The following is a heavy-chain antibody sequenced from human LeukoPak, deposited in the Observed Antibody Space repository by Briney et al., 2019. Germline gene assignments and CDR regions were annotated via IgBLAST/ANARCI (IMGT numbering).Heavy chain of an antibody. CDR3: ARGLLTGYYDNWFDP. CDR2: INTNTRNT. J-gene: IGHJ5*02. D-gene: IGHD3-9*01. CDR1: VGTFSSSA. Sequence: ASVKLSRTASVGTFSSSAISWVRRSPGQGLEWRGGINTNTRNTTYAQGFTGRFVFCLDTSVSTAYLQISSLKAEDTAVYYCARGLLTGYYDNWFDPWGQGTLVTVSS. V-gene: IGHV7-4-1*02.